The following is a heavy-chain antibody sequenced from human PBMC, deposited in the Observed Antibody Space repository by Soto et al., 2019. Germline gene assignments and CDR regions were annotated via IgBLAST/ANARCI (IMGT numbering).Heavy chain of an antibody. CDR2: INHRGRT. V-gene: IGHV4-34*01. Sequence: QVQLQQWGAGLLKPSETLSLTCAVYGGSFSGYYWSWIRQSPGKGLEWIGEINHRGRTNYNPSLKSRVSISVDTSKNKFSLKLSSVTAANTAVYYCARLPDSGSYLDYWGQGILVTVSS. J-gene: IGHJ4*02. CDR1: GGSFSGYY. D-gene: IGHD1-26*01. CDR3: ARLPDSGSYLDY.